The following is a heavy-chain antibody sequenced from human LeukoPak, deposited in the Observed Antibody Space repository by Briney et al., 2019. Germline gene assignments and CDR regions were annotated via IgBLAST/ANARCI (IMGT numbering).Heavy chain of an antibody. J-gene: IGHJ4*02. CDR1: GYSISNAYY. CDR2: LYHSGST. D-gene: IGHD1-26*01. Sequence: SETLSPTCTVSGYSISNAYYWGWIRQPPGKGLEWIGSLYHSGSTYYNPSLKSRVTTSVDTSKNRFALKLTSVTAADTAVYYFARELQSGSYYFDYWGPGNLVTGSS. V-gene: IGHV4-38-2*02. CDR3: ARELQSGSYYFDY.